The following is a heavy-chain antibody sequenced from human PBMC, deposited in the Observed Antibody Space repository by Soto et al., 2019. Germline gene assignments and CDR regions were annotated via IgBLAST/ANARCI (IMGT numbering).Heavy chain of an antibody. Sequence: GESLKISCKISGYSFTSYRIGSVRQMSGKGLEWMGMIYPLDSDTRYSPSFQGQVTISADRSTNTAYLHWSSLKASNTAIYYCARLDCGGGTCYQIDYWGQGTLVTVPS. V-gene: IGHV5-51*01. D-gene: IGHD2-15*01. CDR1: GYSFTSYR. CDR3: ARLDCGGGTCYQIDY. J-gene: IGHJ4*02. CDR2: IYPLDSDT.